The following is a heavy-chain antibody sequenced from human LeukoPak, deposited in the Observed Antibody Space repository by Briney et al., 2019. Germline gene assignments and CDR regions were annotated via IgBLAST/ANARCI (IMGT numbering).Heavy chain of an antibody. CDR2: IWYDESKK. Sequence: TGRSLRLSCVASGCTFSSYGMHWVRQAPGKGLQWVAVIWYDESKKYYTDSVKGRFTISRDVSKNTLYLQMNSLRAEDSAMYYCARDGGIGLDYWGQGTLVTVSS. V-gene: IGHV3-33*01. CDR3: ARDGGIGLDY. D-gene: IGHD2-21*01. CDR1: GCTFSSYG. J-gene: IGHJ4*02.